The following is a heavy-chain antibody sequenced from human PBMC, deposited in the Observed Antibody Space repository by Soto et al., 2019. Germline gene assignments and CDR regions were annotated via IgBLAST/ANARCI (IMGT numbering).Heavy chain of an antibody. J-gene: IGHJ4*02. CDR3: AKDLRGSGWLDYFDY. Sequence: GGSLRLSCAASGFTFSSYAMSWVRQAPGKGLEWVSAISGSGGSTYYADSVTGRFTISRDNSKNTLYLQMNSLRAEDTAVYYCAKDLRGSGWLDYFDYWGQGTLVTVSS. CDR1: GFTFSSYA. V-gene: IGHV3-23*01. D-gene: IGHD6-19*01. CDR2: ISGSGGST.